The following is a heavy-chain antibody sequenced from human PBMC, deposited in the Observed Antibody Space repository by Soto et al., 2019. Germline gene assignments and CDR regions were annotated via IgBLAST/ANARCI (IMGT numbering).Heavy chain of an antibody. J-gene: IGHJ6*02. CDR1: GDSLTGYF. D-gene: IGHD1-26*01. CDR2: INCNSGGT. Sequence: GASVKVSCKAYGDSLTGYFMHWVRQAPGQGPEWMGWINCNSGGTNYAQKFQGRVTMTRDTSSNTLYMQLSRLRSDDTAVYYCASDVMGPVYYLYYGMDVWGQGTTVTVSS. CDR3: ASDVMGPVYYLYYGMDV. V-gene: IGHV1-2*02.